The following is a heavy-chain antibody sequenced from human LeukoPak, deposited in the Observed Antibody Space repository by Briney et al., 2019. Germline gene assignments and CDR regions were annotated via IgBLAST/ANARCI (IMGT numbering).Heavy chain of an antibody. CDR3: ARDRPFGGVLDFDY. CDR2: ISGSGGRT. CDR1: GFTFSSYA. J-gene: IGHJ4*02. Sequence: GGSLRLSCAASGFTFSSYAMNWVRQAPGKGLEWVSVISGSGGRTYYADSVKGRFTISRDNSKNTLYLHMNSLRAEDTAVYYCARDRPFGGVLDFDYWGQGTLVTVSS. V-gene: IGHV3-23*01. D-gene: IGHD3-16*01.